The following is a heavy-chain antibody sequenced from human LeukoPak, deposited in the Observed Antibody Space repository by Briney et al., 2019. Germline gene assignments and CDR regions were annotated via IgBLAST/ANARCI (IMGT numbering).Heavy chain of an antibody. CDR1: GFTFSSYA. J-gene: IGHJ4*02. CDR3: ARVAHSGYVSLGYFDY. Sequence: PGGSLRLSCAASGFTFSSYAMHWVRQAPGKGLEYVSAISSNGGSTYYANSVKGRFTISRDNSKNTLYLQMGSLRAEDMAVYYCARVAHSGYVSLGYFDYWGQGTLVTVSS. D-gene: IGHD5-12*01. V-gene: IGHV3-64*01. CDR2: ISSNGGST.